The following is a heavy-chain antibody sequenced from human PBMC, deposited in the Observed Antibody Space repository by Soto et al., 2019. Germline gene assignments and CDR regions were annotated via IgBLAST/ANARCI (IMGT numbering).Heavy chain of an antibody. CDR2: IISIFGTT. V-gene: IGHV1-69*01. J-gene: IGHJ6*02. D-gene: IGHD2-21*02. CDR3: ATSGECGGDCSVYGMAV. CDR1: GGTFSTFA. Sequence: QVQLVQSGAEVKKPGSSVKVSCKASGGTFSTFAISWVRQAPGQGLEWMGGIISIFGTTEYAQKFQGRVTIYADESTSTAYMELSSLRSDDTAVYFCATSGECGGDCSVYGMAVWGQGNTVPVSS.